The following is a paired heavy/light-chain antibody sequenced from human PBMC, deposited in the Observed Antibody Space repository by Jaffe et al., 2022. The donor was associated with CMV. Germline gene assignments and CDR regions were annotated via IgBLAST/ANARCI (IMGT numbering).Heavy chain of an antibody. CDR3: AKWGQEEEALDY. J-gene: IGHJ4*02. Sequence: QLQLVQSGAEAKKPGASVRVSCKTSGFNFKNYAFHWVRLAPGQRLEWMGWINAGNGKTSYSQKFQDRISITRDTSANTAYMELRSLRFEDTALYYCAKWGQEEEALDYWGQGTLVTVSS. CDR2: INAGNGKT. V-gene: IGHV1-3*01. D-gene: IGHD2-8*01. CDR1: GFNFKNYA.
Light chain of an antibody. CDR2: LGS. J-gene: IGKJ4*01. CDR1: QSLLHSNGYKY. CDR3: MQALRPPFT. V-gene: IGKV2-28*01. Sequence: DIVMTQSPLSLPVIPGEPASISCRSSQSLLHSNGYKYLDWYLQKPGKAPQLLIYLGSNRASGVPDRFSGSGSGTDFTLKISRVEAEDVGVYYCMQALRPPFTFGGGTKVEI.